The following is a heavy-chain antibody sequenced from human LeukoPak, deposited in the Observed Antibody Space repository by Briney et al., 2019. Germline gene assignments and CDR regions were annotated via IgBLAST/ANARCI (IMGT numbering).Heavy chain of an antibody. J-gene: IGHJ4*02. CDR2: IYYSGST. V-gene: IGHV4-59*01. D-gene: IGHD3-3*01. Sequence: SETLSLTCTVSGGSISSYYWSRIRQPPGKGLEWIGYIYYSGSTNYNPSLKSRVTISVDTSKNQFSLKLSSVTAADTAVYYCARVGGRYYDFWSGYYSFDYWGQGTLVTVSS. CDR3: ARVGGRYYDFWSGYYSFDY. CDR1: GGSISSYY.